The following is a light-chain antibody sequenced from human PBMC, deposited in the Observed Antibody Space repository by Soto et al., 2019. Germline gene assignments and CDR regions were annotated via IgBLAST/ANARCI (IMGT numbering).Light chain of an antibody. J-gene: IGKJ5*01. V-gene: IGKV3-15*01. CDR1: HSINTN. Sequence: EMVMTKSAAILCVSPGERASLXCRASHSINTNYLAWYQRDPGPRPRLLLSGISTRANGSPARFSGSGSATEFSRPISSRQSDDFAVYYRQQYSKWPITFGQGARLDI. CDR3: QQYSKWPIT. CDR2: GIS.